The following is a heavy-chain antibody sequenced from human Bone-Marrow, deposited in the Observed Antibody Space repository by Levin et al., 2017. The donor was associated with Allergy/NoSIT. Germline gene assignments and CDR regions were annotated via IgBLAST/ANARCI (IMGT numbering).Heavy chain of an antibody. CDR3: ARLVIAAAGTYFDY. D-gene: IGHD6-13*01. CDR1: GYSFTSYW. Sequence: PGGSLRLSCKGSGYSFTSYWISWVRQMPGKGLEWMGRIDPSDSYTNYSPSFQGHVTISADKSISTAYLQWSSLKASDAAMDYCARLVIAAAGTYFDYWGQGTLVTVSS. J-gene: IGHJ4*02. CDR2: IDPSDSYT. V-gene: IGHV5-10-1*01.